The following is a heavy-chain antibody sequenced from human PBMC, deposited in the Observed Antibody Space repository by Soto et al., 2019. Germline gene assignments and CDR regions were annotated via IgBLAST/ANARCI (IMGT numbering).Heavy chain of an antibody. CDR3: ARALGLNYYDSSGYYSEAYYYYGMDV. D-gene: IGHD3-22*01. CDR2: IYYSGST. Sequence: KPSETLSLTCTVSGGSISSGGYYWSWIRQHPGKGLEWIGYIYYSGSTYYNPSLKSRVTISVDTSKNQFSLKLSSVTAADTAVYYCARALGLNYYDSSGYYSEAYYYYGMDVWGQGTTVTV. J-gene: IGHJ6*02. V-gene: IGHV4-31*03. CDR1: GGSISSGGYY.